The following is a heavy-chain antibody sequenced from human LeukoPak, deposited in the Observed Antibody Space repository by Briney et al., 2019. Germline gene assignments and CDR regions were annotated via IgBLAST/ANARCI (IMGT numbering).Heavy chain of an antibody. CDR2: IYTSGGT. J-gene: IGHJ5*02. CDR3: ARLRHYDYGDYEDLNWFDP. D-gene: IGHD4-17*01. V-gene: IGHV4-4*07. CDR1: GGSFSNYY. Sequence: PSETLSLTCTVSGGSFSNYYWSLIRQPADKGLEWIGLIYTSGGTKYNPSLKSRVTMSVDTSKNQFSLKLSPVTAADTAVYYCARLRHYDYGDYEDLNWFDPWGQGTLVTVSS.